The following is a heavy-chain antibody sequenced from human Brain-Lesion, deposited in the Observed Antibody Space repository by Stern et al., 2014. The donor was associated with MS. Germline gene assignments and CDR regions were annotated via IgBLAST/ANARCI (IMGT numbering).Heavy chain of an antibody. CDR1: GYIFTGYY. Sequence: MQLVQSGAEVKKPGASGKVSCKPSGYIFTGYYIHWVRQAPGQGLEGMARATPKTGGTKYAQKFQGRVTMSRDTSISTAYVELSSLTSDDTAVYYCARDQRGITIFGVVTDYYYLGMDVWGQGTTVTVSS. CDR3: ARDQRGITIFGVVTDYYYLGMDV. V-gene: IGHV1-2*06. D-gene: IGHD3-3*01. J-gene: IGHJ6*02. CDR2: ATPKTGGT.